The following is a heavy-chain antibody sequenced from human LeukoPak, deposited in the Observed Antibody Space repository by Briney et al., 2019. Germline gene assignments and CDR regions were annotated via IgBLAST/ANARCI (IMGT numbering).Heavy chain of an antibody. J-gene: IGHJ6*03. V-gene: IGHV4-39*01. D-gene: IGHD6-13*01. CDR1: GGSISSSSYY. CDR3: ARSRYSSRRGGFYYYYYMDV. CDR2: IYYSGST. Sequence: SETLALTWTVSGGSISSSSYYWGWIRQPPGKGLEWIGSIYYSGSTFYNPSLKSRVTISVDTSKNQFSLKLSSVTAADTAVYYCARSRYSSRRGGFYYYYYMDVWGKGTTVTVSS.